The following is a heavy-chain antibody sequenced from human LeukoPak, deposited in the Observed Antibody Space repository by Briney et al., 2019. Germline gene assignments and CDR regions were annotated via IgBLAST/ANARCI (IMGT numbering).Heavy chain of an antibody. CDR2: ISRSSSAI. CDR1: GFTFSSYA. CDR3: ARDPYSYDTSGPKPFDY. D-gene: IGHD3-3*01. J-gene: IGHJ4*02. V-gene: IGHV3-48*02. Sequence: SGGSLRLSCAASGFTFSSYAMSWVRQAPGKGLEWVSYISRSSSAIYYADSVKGRFTISRDNAKNSLFLQMNSLRDEDTAVYYCARDPYSYDTSGPKPFDYWGQGTLVTVSS.